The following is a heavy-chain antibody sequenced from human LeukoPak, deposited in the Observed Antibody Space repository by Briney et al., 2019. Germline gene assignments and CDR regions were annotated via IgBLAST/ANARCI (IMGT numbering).Heavy chain of an antibody. CDR3: TRHAAGGDTGGYPSDY. Sequence: GGSLRLSCATSGFTFSGSAMHWVRQASGEGLEWIGRIRSKANNYATVYAASVKGRFIISRDDSNTAYLQMNSLKTEDTAMYYCTRHAAGGDTGGYPSDYWGQGTLVTASS. CDR1: GFTFSGSA. D-gene: IGHD2-8*02. J-gene: IGHJ4*02. V-gene: IGHV3-73*01. CDR2: IRSKANNYAT.